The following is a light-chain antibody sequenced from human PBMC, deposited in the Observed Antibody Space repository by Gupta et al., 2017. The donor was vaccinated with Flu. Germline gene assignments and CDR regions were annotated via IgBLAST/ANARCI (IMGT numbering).Light chain of an antibody. Sequence: SSSSIGDNSVSWYQQLPGTAPKLLIRENNKRPSGIPDRFSGSKSGTSASLGIAGLQTGDEADYYCGTWDSSLTAYVFGSGTRVTVL. J-gene: IGLJ1*01. CDR3: GTWDSSLTAYV. V-gene: IGLV1-51*02. CDR1: SSSIGDNS. CDR2: ENN.